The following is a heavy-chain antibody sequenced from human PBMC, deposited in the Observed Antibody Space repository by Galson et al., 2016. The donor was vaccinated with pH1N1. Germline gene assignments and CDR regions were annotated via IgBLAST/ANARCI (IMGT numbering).Heavy chain of an antibody. CDR3: ARFNYGDYVNYFDY. CDR2: IDWDDDK. CDR1: GGSISVGDYY. D-gene: IGHD4-17*01. J-gene: IGHJ4*02. Sequence: TLSLTCSVSGGSISVGDYYWSWIRQHPGKGLEWLALIDWDDDKYYSTSLKTRLTISKDTSKNQVVLTMTNMDPVDTATYYCARFNYGDYVNYFDYWGQGTLVTVSS. V-gene: IGHV2-70*18.